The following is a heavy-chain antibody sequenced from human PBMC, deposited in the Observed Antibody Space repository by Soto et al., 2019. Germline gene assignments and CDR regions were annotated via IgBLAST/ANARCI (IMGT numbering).Heavy chain of an antibody. V-gene: IGHV3-30-3*01. CDR1: GFTFSSYA. J-gene: IGHJ5*02. D-gene: IGHD6-19*01. CDR3: ARDGGERQWLVPGGNWFDP. Sequence: GGSLRLSCAASGFTFSSYAMHWVRQAPGKGLEWVAVISYDGSNKYYADSVKGRFTISRDNSKNTLYLQMNSLRAEDTAVYYCARDGGERQWLVPGGNWFDPWGQGTLVTVSS. CDR2: ISYDGSNK.